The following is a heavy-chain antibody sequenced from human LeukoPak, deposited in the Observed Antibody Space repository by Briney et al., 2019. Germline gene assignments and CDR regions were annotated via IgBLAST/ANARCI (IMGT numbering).Heavy chain of an antibody. V-gene: IGHV3-30*04. Sequence: GGSLRLSCAASGFTFSSYAMSWVRQAPGKGLEWVAVISYDGSNKYYADSVKGRFTISRDNAKNSLYLHMNSLRAEDTAVYYCARDYGGSSPFDYWGQGTLVTVSS. CDR3: ARDYGGSSPFDY. CDR1: GFTFSSYA. D-gene: IGHD4-23*01. J-gene: IGHJ4*02. CDR2: ISYDGSNK.